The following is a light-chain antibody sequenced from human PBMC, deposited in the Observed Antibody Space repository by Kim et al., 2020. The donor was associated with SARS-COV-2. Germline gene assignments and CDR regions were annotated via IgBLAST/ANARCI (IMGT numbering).Light chain of an antibody. V-gene: IGLV1-47*02. CDR2: SNS. CDR1: SSNIGSHF. Sequence: QSVLTQPRSASGTPGQRLTISCSGSSSNIGSHFVFWYQQLPGTAPKLLIYSNSQRPSGVPDRFSGSRSGTSASLAISGLRSEDEADYYCAAWDDSLSGSWVFGGGTKVTVL. CDR3: AAWDDSLSGSWV. J-gene: IGLJ3*02.